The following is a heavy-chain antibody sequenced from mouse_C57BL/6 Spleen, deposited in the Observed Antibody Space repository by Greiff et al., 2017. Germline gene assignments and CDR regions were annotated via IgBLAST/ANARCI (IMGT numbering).Heavy chain of an antibody. J-gene: IGHJ3*01. CDR1: GFTFSSYA. Sequence: EVQGVESGGGLVKPGGSLKLSCAASGFTFSSYAMSWVRQTPEKRLEWVATISDGGSYTYYPDNVKGRFTISRDNAKNNLYLQMSHLKSEDTAMYYCARDLTYYSNYEGFAYWGQGTLVTVSA. D-gene: IGHD2-5*01. CDR3: ARDLTYYSNYEGFAY. V-gene: IGHV5-4*01. CDR2: ISDGGSYT.